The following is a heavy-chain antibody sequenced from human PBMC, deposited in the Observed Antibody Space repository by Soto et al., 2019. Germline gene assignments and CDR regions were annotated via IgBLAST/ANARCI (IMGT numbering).Heavy chain of an antibody. CDR3: ARDGTVTNSRGKAFDI. V-gene: IGHV1-69*06. CDR1: GGTFSSYA. Sequence: SVKVSCKASGGTFSSYAISWVRQAPGQGLEWMGGIIPIFGTANYAQKFQGRVTITADKSTSTAYMELSSLRSEDTAVYYCARDGTVTNSRGKAFDIWGQGTMVTVSS. CDR2: IIPIFGTA. J-gene: IGHJ3*02. D-gene: IGHD4-17*01.